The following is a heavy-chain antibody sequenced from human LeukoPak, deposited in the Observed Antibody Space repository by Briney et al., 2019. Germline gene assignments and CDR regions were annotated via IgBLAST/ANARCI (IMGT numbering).Heavy chain of an antibody. Sequence: SETLPLTCTVSGGSISSGSYFWGWIRRPPGKGLEWVGSMFYTGTTYYNPSLKSRVTVSVDTSKTQFSLQLSSVTAADTAVYYCARHGHRNEYNSPGVDYWGQGTLVTVSS. CDR1: GGSISSGSYF. V-gene: IGHV4-39*01. D-gene: IGHD6-6*01. J-gene: IGHJ4*02. CDR2: MFYTGTT. CDR3: ARHGHRNEYNSPGVDY.